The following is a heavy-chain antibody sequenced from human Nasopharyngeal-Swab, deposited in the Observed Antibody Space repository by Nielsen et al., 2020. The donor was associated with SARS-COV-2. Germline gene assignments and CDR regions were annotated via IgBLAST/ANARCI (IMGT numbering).Heavy chain of an antibody. CDR1: GGSVSSSSYY. V-gene: IGHV4-39*01. J-gene: IGHJ5*02. Sequence: SETLSLTCTVSGGSVSSSSYYWGWIRQPPGKGLEWIGSIYYSGSTYYNPSLKSRVTISVDTSKNQFSLKLSSVTAADTAVYYCARPYYDSSGYDAWFDPWGRGTLVTVSS. D-gene: IGHD3-22*01. CDR2: IYYSGST. CDR3: ARPYYDSSGYDAWFDP.